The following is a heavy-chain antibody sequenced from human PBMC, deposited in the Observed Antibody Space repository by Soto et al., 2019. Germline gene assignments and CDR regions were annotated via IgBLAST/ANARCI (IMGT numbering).Heavy chain of an antibody. CDR2: FSGSDDST. CDR1: GFTFSSYG. D-gene: IGHD3-3*01. CDR3: AKAGRPYYDLWSENRFDP. J-gene: IGHJ5*02. V-gene: IGHV3-23*01. Sequence: EVQLLASGGGLVQPGGSLRLSCVASGFTFSSYGMKWVRQAPGKGLEWVSGFSGSDDSTYHADSVKGRFTISRDDSKNTLYLQMNSLRAEDTALYYCAKAGRPYYDLWSENRFDPWGQGTLVTVSS.